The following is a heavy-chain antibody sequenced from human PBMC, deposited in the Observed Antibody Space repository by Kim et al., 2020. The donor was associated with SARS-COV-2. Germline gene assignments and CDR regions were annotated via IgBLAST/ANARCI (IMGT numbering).Heavy chain of an antibody. CDR1: GFTFSSYA. D-gene: IGHD3-3*01. V-gene: IGHV3-23*01. CDR3: AEGGITIFGVVIPRFDY. Sequence: GGSLRLSCAASGFTFSSYAMSWVRQAPGKGLEWVSAISGSGGSTYYADSVKGRFTISRDNSKNTLYLQMNSLRAEDTAVYYCAEGGITIFGVVIPRFDYWGQGTLVTVSS. CDR2: ISGSGGST. J-gene: IGHJ4*02.